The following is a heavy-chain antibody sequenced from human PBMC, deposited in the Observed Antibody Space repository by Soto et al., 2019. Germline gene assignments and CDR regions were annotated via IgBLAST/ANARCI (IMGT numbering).Heavy chain of an antibody. CDR2: ISSNGGST. CDR1: GFTFSSYA. CDR3: AKGSITLIIAADV. V-gene: IGHV3-64*04. Sequence: GGSLRLSCSASGFTFSSYAMHWARQAPGKGLEYVSAISSNGGSTFYADSVKGRFTISRDNSKNMLYLQMSSLRAEDTAVYYCAKGSITLIIAADVWGKGTTVTVSS. D-gene: IGHD3-22*01. J-gene: IGHJ6*04.